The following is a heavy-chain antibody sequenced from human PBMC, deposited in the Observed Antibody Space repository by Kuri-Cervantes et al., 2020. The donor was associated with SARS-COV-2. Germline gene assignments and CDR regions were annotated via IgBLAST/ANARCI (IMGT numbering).Heavy chain of an antibody. D-gene: IGHD3-10*01. Sequence: GGSLRLSCAASGFTFSSYAMSWVRQAPGKGLEWVSATSGSGGSTYYADSVKGRFTISRENSKNTLYLQMNSLRAEATAVYYCAKPTVRGELAFDYWGQGTLVTVSS. J-gene: IGHJ4*02. CDR1: GFTFSSYA. V-gene: IGHV3-23*01. CDR2: TSGSGGST. CDR3: AKPTVRGELAFDY.